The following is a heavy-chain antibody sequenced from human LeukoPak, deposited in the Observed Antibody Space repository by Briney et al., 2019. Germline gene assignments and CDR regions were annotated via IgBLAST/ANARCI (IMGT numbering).Heavy chain of an antibody. J-gene: IGHJ3*02. V-gene: IGHV3-30-3*01. CDR1: GFTFSSYA. Sequence: GGSLRLSCAASGFTFSSYAMHWVRQAPGKGLEWVAVISYDGSNKYYADSVKGRFTISRDNSKNTLYLQMNSLRAEDTAVYYCARARRASGARGAFDIWGQGTMVTVSS. CDR2: ISYDGSNK. D-gene: IGHD6-6*01. CDR3: ARARRASGARGAFDI.